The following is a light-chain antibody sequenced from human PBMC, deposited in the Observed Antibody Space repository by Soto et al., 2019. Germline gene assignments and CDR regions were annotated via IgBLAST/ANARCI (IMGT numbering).Light chain of an antibody. CDR2: GAS. Sequence: EIVITQSPATLPVSPGKRATLSCMASQSVSSNLAWYQQKPGQAPRLLIYGASTRATRIPARFSGSGSGTEFTLTISSLQSEDFAVYHCQQYNNWPWTFGQGTKVDIK. J-gene: IGKJ1*01. CDR3: QQYNNWPWT. V-gene: IGKV3-15*01. CDR1: QSVSSN.